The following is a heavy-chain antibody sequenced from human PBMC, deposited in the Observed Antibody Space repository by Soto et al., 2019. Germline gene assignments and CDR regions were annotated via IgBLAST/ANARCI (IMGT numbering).Heavy chain of an antibody. D-gene: IGHD2-21*01. CDR2: IIPIFGTA. CDR3: ARDRAPTRGDRYGMAV. CDR1: GGTFSSYA. J-gene: IGHJ6*02. V-gene: IGHV1-69*13. Sequence: SVKVSCKASGGTFSSYAISWVRQAPGQGLEWMGGIIPIFGTANYAQKFQGRVTITADESTSTAYMELSSLRSEDTAVYYCARDRAPTRGDRYGMAVWGQGSTVTVSS.